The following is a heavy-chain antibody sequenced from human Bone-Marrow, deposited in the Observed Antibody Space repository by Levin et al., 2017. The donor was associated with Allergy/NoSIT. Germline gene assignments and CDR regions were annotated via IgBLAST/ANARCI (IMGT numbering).Heavy chain of an antibody. CDR2: IYYPGNT. D-gene: IGHD3-10*01. J-gene: IGHJ4*02. Sequence: SCPVSGESVSSRGFYWTWIRQYPGKGLEWIGHIYYPGNTSYNPSLKSRVSISEDRSKNQFSLKLDSVTAADTAVYYCARESVYYGSGSWIDCWGQGTLVTVSS. CDR3: ARESVYYGSGSWIDC. CDR1: GESVSSRGFY. V-gene: IGHV4-31*02.